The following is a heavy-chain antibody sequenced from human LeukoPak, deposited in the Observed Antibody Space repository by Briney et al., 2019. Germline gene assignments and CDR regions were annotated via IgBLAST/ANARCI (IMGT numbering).Heavy chain of an antibody. CDR2: LIPIFGTA. D-gene: IGHD1-20*01. CDR1: GGTFSSYA. J-gene: IGHJ3*02. Sequence: SSVKVSCKASGGTFSSYAISWVRQAPGQGLEWMGRLIPIFGTANYAQKFQGRVTITTDESTSTAYMELSSLRSEDTAVYYCARELYNWTPLSGDDAFDIWGQGTMVTVSS. V-gene: IGHV1-69*05. CDR3: ARELYNWTPLSGDDAFDI.